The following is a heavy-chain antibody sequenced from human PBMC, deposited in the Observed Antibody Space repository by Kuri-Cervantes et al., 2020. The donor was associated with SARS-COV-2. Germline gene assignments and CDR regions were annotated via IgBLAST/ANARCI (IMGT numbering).Heavy chain of an antibody. CDR1: GFTFSSYA. CDR3: ASERRPKYCSSTSCYVI. D-gene: IGHD2-2*01. CDR2: ISGSGGST. J-gene: IGHJ4*02. Sequence: GESLKISCAASGFTFSSYAMSWVRQAPGKGLEWVSAISGSGGSTYYADSVKGRFTISRDNSKDTLYLQMNSLRAEDTAVYYCASERRPKYCSSTSCYVIWGQGTLVTVSS. V-gene: IGHV3-23*01.